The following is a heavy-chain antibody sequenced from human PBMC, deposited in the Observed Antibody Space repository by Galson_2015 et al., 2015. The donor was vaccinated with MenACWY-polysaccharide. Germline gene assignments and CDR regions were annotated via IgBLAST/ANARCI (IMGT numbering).Heavy chain of an antibody. J-gene: IGHJ4*02. D-gene: IGHD4-17*01. V-gene: IGHV7-4-1*02. CDR2: INTNTGNP. Sequence: SVKVSCKASGYTFTSYAMNWVRQAPGQGLEWMGWINTNTGNPTYAQGFTGRVVFSLDTSVSTAYLQISSLKAEDTAVYYCARDPKTKVTTVPTGRFDYWGQGTLVTVSS. CDR1: GYTFTSYA. CDR3: ARDPKTKVTTVPTGRFDY.